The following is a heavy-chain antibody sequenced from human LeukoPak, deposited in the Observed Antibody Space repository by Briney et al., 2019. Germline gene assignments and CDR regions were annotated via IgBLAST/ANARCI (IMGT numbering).Heavy chain of an antibody. Sequence: SVKVSCKASGGTFSSYAISWVRQAPGQGLEWMGGIIPIFGTANYAQKFQGRVTITADESTSTAYMELSSLRSEDTAVYYCARGSYCSSTSCYDAYGMDVWGQGTTVTVSS. CDR1: GGTFSSYA. D-gene: IGHD2-2*01. CDR3: ARGSYCSSTSCYDAYGMDV. CDR2: IIPIFGTA. J-gene: IGHJ6*02. V-gene: IGHV1-69*13.